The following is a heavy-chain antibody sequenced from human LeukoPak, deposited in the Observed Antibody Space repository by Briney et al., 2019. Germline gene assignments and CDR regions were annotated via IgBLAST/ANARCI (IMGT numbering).Heavy chain of an antibody. V-gene: IGHV1-69*04. CDR2: IIPILGIA. CDR1: GGTFSSYA. CDR3: ARDRRIAAAGHSFDY. J-gene: IGHJ4*02. Sequence: ASVKVSCKASGGTFSSYAISWVRQAPGQGLEWMGRIIPILGIANYAQKFQGRVTITADKSTSTAYMELSSLRSDDTAVYYCARDRRIAAAGHSFDYWGQGTLVTVSS. D-gene: IGHD6-13*01.